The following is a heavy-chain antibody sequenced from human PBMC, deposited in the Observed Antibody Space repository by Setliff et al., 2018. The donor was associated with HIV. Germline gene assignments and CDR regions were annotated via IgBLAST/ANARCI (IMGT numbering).Heavy chain of an antibody. CDR1: GDSMSSDNYF. V-gene: IGHV4-39*01. CDR3: ARYRRFADYIDV. D-gene: IGHD1-26*01. J-gene: IGHJ6*03. Sequence: SETLSLTCTVSGDSMSSDNYFWVWVRQPPGKGLEWMGNIFHSGNTHYSPSLKSRVTMSLDTSMNQFSLKLTSVTAADTALYYCARYRRFADYIDVWGKGTTVTVSS. CDR2: IFHSGNT.